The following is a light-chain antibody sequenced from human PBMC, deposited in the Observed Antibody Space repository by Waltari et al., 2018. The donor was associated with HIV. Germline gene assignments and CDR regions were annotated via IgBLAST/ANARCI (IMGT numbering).Light chain of an antibody. CDR3: QQYYGPPYT. CDR2: WAS. J-gene: IGKJ2*01. Sequence: DIVMTQSPESLAVSLGERATINCKSSQSLLFSSNNKNYLAWYQQKVGQSPKLLINWASTRSSVVHDRCSGGGSGTNFTLTINNLQVADAAVYYCQQYYGPPYTFGQGTKLEIK. V-gene: IGKV4-1*01. CDR1: QSLLFSSNNKNY.